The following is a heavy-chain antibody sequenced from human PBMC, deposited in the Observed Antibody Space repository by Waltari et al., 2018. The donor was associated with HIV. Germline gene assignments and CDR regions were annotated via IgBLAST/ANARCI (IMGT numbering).Heavy chain of an antibody. CDR2: IYPDDTT. Sequence: EVLLAESGGGLIQPGGSLGLSCTASNSSISAKHVTWIRQAPGGSLEWVAGIYPDDTTHYADSVSGRFTISRAKSRTKVFLLMNSLFVDDTATYFCATGVRYYGPWGQGTRVTVSS. J-gene: IGHJ5*02. CDR1: NSSISAKH. V-gene: IGHV3-53*01. CDR3: ATGVRYYGP. D-gene: IGHD3-22*01.